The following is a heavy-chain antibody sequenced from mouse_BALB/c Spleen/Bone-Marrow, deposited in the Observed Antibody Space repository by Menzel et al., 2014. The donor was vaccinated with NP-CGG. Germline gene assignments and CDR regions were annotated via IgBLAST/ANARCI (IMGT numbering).Heavy chain of an antibody. Sequence: EVQLVESGGGLVKLGGSLKLSCAASGFTFSSYYMSWVRQNPEKRLELVAAINRNGGSIYYPDTVQGRFTISRDNAKNTLYLQMSSLKSEDTALYYRARQDYGYDGGAMDYWGQGTSVTVSS. V-gene: IGHV5-6-2*01. CDR3: ARQDYGYDGGAMDY. CDR1: GFTFSSYY. CDR2: INRNGGSI. J-gene: IGHJ4*01. D-gene: IGHD2-2*01.